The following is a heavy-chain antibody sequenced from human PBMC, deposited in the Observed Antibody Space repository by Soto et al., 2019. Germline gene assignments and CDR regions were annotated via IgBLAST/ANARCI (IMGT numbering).Heavy chain of an antibody. CDR3: AKGVPGIAVAGTGYFQH. CDR1: GFTFSSYA. J-gene: IGHJ1*01. CDR2: ISGSGDSK. V-gene: IGHV3-23*01. D-gene: IGHD6-19*01. Sequence: VQLLESGGGLVQPGGSLRLSCAASGFTFSSYAMSWVRQAPGKGLEWVSGISGSGDSKYYADSVKGRFTISRDNSKNTLYLQMNSLRAEDTAVYYCAKGVPGIAVAGTGYFQHWGQGTLVTVSS.